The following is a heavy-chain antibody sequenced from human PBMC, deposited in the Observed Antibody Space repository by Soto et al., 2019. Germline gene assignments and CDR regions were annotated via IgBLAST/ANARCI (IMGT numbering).Heavy chain of an antibody. J-gene: IGHJ6*02. CDR2: IHYSGSI. CDR3: AREDDGGDRDYYGLDV. D-gene: IGHD2-21*02. CDR1: GGSISYEYYH. V-gene: IGHV4-30-4*08. Sequence: QVQLQQSGPGLVKPSQTLSLTCTVSGGSISYEYYHWTWIRQSPGKGLEWIGYIHYSGSIIYNPSLTSRVTISVDPTKNPYSLQLSTVTVADTAVYFCAREDDGGDRDYYGLDVWGQGTTVTVSS.